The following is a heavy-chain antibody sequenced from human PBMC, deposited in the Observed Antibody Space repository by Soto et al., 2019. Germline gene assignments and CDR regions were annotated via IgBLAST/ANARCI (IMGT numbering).Heavy chain of an antibody. CDR3: ERDAPGGSSLDY. D-gene: IGHD1-26*01. CDR2: IYYSGST. J-gene: IGHJ4*02. V-gene: IGHV4-59*01. CDR1: GDSISSYY. Sequence: PSETLSLTCTVSGDSISSYYWSWIRQPPGKGLEWIGYIYYSGSTNYNPSLKSRVTISVDTSKNQFSLKLSSVTAADTAVYYCERDAPGGSSLDYWGQGTLVTVSS.